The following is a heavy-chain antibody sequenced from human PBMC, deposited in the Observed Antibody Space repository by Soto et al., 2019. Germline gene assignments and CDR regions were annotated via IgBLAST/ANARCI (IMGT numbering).Heavy chain of an antibody. Sequence: ASVKVSCKASGLTFTSYSFIWVRQAPGQGLEWMGWISGYNGNANYAQKLQGRVTMTTDTSTSTAYMELSSLRSEDTAVYYCARKAYDSSGYYWYYFDYWGQGTLVTVSS. J-gene: IGHJ4*02. CDR3: ARKAYDSSGYYWYYFDY. CDR2: ISGYNGNA. V-gene: IGHV1-18*01. D-gene: IGHD3-22*01. CDR1: GLTFTSYS.